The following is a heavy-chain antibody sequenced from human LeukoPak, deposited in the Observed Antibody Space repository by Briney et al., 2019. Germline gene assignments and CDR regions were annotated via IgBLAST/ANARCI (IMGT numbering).Heavy chain of an antibody. CDR3: ARDRRGGSGWSDY. J-gene: IGHJ4*02. D-gene: IGHD6-19*01. CDR1: GGTFSDHA. V-gene: IGHV1-18*01. CDR2: ISAYNGNT. Sequence: GSSVKVSCKASGGTFSDHAVSWVRQAPGQGLEWMGWISAYNGNTNYAQKLQGRVTMTTDTSTSTAYMELRSLRSDDTAVYYCARDRRGGSGWSDYWGQGTLVTVSS.